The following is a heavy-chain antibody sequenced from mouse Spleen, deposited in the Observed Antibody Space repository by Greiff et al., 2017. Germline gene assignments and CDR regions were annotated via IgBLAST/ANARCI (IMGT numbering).Heavy chain of an antibody. CDR3: ARYDGDYAMDY. CDR1: GFTFSDYG. J-gene: IGHJ4*01. CDR2: ISSGSSTI. Sequence: EVQGVESGGGLVKPGGFLKLSCAASGFTFSDYGMHWVRQAPEKGLEWVAYISSGSSTIYYADTVKGRFTISRDNAKNTLFLQMTSLRSEDTAMYYCARYDGDYAMDYWGQGTSVTVSS. D-gene: IGHD2-12*01. V-gene: IGHV5-17*01.